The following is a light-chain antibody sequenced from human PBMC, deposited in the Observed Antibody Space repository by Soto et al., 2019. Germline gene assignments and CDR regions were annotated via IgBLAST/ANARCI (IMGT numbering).Light chain of an antibody. CDR3: QSYDSSLRGVL. CDR1: SSNIGAHFD. Sequence: QSVLTQPPSVSGAPGQRVTISCTGTSSNIGAHFDVHWYQHLPGTAPKLLIFGNSNRPSGVPDRFSGSNSGTSASLAITELQAEDEADYYCQSYDSSLRGVLFGGGTKLTVL. CDR2: GNS. J-gene: IGLJ2*01. V-gene: IGLV1-40*01.